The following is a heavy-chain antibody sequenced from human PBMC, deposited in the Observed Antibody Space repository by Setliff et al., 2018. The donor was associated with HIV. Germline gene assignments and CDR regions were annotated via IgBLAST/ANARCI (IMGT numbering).Heavy chain of an antibody. V-gene: IGHV1-2*02. CDR3: ARQLSNSLES. CDR2: ISPNNGDT. J-gene: IGHJ4*02. D-gene: IGHD1-1*01. Sequence: ASVKVSCKASGYTFTDYFMHWVRQDTGQGLEWKGGISPNNGDTNIPPTFQGRVTMTRYTSINTAYMEFISLRSDDTAVYYCARQLSNSLESWGQGTLVTVSS. CDR1: GYTFTDYF.